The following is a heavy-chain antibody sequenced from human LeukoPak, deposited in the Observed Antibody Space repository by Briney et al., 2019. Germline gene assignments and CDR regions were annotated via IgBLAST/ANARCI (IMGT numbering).Heavy chain of an antibody. CDR2: IYTSGST. CDR1: GGSISSSSYY. V-gene: IGHV4-61*02. Sequence: SETLSLTCTVSGGSISSSSYYWSWIRQPAGKGLEWVGRIYTSGSTNYNPSLKSRVTMSVDTSKNQFSLKLSSVTAADTAVYYCARADTFGGVIVWGQGTLVTVSS. J-gene: IGHJ4*02. CDR3: ARADTFGGVIV. D-gene: IGHD3-16*02.